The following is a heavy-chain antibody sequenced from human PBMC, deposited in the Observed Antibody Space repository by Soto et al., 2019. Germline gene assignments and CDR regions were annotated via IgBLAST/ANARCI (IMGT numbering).Heavy chain of an antibody. J-gene: IGHJ6*02. CDR2: ISSNGGST. CDR3: VKVYSSSWYYYYGMDV. D-gene: IGHD6-13*01. V-gene: IGHV3-64D*08. Sequence: GGSLRLSCSASGFTFSSYAMHWVRQAPGKGLEYVSAISSNGGSTYYADSVKGRFTISRDNSKNTLYLQMSSLRAEDTAVYYCVKVYSSSWYYYYGMDVWGQGTTVTVSS. CDR1: GFTFSSYA.